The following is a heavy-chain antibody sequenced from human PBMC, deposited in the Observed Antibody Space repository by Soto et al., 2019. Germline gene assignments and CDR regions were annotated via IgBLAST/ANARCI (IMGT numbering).Heavy chain of an antibody. V-gene: IGHV3-33*01. D-gene: IGHD3-22*01. CDR2: IWYDGSNK. CDR3: AREYYDSSGYYTEVGYFQH. CDR1: GFTFSSYG. Sequence: QVQLVESGGGVVQPGRALRLSCAASGFTFSSYGMHWVRQAPGKGLEWVAVIWYDGSNKYYADSVKGRFTISRDNSKNTLYLKMHSLRAEDTGVYYCAREYYDSSGYYTEVGYFQHWGQGTLVTVSS. J-gene: IGHJ1*01.